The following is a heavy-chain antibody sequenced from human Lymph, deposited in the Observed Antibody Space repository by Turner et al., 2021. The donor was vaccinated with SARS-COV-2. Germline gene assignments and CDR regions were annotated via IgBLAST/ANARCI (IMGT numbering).Heavy chain of an antibody. CDR2: IIPLLGIA. D-gene: IGHD6-13*01. Sequence: QVQLVQSGAEVKKPGSSVKVSCKASGGTFSSSAISWVRQAPGQGLEWMGGIIPLLGIANYAQKFQGRVTITADKSTSTAYMELISLRSGDTAVYFCARIAAPGMGGGVHYYYYAMDVWGQGTTVTVSS. CDR1: GGTFSSSA. V-gene: IGHV1-69*10. CDR3: ARIAAPGMGGGVHYYYYAMDV. J-gene: IGHJ6*02.